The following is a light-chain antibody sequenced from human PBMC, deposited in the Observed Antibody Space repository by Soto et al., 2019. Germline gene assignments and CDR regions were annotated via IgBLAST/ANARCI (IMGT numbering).Light chain of an antibody. CDR1: QSISSW. J-gene: IGKJ3*01. CDR2: DAS. Sequence: DIQMNQSPSTLSGSVGDRVTITCRASQSISSWLAWYQQKPGKAPKLLIYDASNLETGVPSRCSGSGSGTDFTFTISSLQPEDIATYYCQQPRAFGPGTKVDIK. CDR3: QQPRA. V-gene: IGKV1-5*01.